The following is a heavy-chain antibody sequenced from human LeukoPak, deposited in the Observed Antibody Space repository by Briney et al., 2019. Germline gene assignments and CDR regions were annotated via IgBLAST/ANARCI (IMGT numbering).Heavy chain of an antibody. Sequence: SETLSLTCAVYGGSFSGYYWSWIRQPPGKGLEWIGEINHSGSTNYNPSLKSRVTISVDTSKNQFSLKLSSVTAADTAVYYCARDEGVAAAGAVDYWGQGTLVTVSS. V-gene: IGHV4-34*01. CDR3: ARDEGVAAAGAVDY. J-gene: IGHJ4*02. D-gene: IGHD6-13*01. CDR1: GGSFSGYY. CDR2: INHSGST.